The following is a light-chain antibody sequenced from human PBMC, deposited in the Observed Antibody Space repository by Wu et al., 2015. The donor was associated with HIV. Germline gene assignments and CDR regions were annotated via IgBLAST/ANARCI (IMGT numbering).Light chain of an antibody. Sequence: EIVLTQSPATLSLSPGERATLSCRASQSVSSYLAWYQQKPGQAPRLLIYDASNRATGIPARFSGSGSGTDFTLTISGLEPEDFAVYFCQQYASSPLTFGGGTKGGDQT. CDR1: QSVSSY. V-gene: IGKV3-20*01. CDR3: QQYASSPLT. J-gene: IGKJ4*01. CDR2: DAS.